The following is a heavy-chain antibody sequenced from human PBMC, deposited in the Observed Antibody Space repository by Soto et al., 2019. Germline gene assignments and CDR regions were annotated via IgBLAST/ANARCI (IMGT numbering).Heavy chain of an antibody. Sequence: SETLSLTCAVYGGSFSGYYWSWTRQPPGKGLEWIGEINHSGSTNYNPSLKSRVTISVDTSKNQFSLKLCSVTAADTAVYYCARIPLPPIAAAIDYWGQGTLVTVSS. CDR2: INHSGST. J-gene: IGHJ4*02. D-gene: IGHD6-13*01. CDR3: ARIPLPPIAAAIDY. V-gene: IGHV4-34*01. CDR1: GGSFSGYY.